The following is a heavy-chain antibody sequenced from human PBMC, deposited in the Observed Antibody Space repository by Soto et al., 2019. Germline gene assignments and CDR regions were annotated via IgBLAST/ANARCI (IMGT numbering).Heavy chain of an antibody. Sequence: EVQLLESGGGSVQPGGSLILSCAASGFTFSSYSLSWLRQAPGKGLEWVSGFSGSGRTTHYRDSVKGRFTISRDNFRNTMYLQVNSLRAEDTAIYFCAKSRGDSWTTYFFDYWGQGALVAVSS. J-gene: IGHJ4*02. CDR2: FSGSGRTT. V-gene: IGHV3-23*01. CDR1: GFTFSSYS. D-gene: IGHD4-4*01. CDR3: AKSRGDSWTTYFFDY.